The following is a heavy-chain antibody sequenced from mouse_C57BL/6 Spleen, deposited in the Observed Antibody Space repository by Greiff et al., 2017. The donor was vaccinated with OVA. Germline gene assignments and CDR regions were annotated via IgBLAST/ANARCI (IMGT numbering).Heavy chain of an antibody. CDR3: ARSGGSSDWYFDV. Sequence: VQLQQPGAELVNPGASVKLSCKASGYTFTSYWMHWVKQRPGQGLEWIGMIHPNSGSTNYNEKFKSKATLTVDKSSSTAYMQLSSLTSEDSAVYYCARSGGSSDWYFDVWGTGTTVTVSS. V-gene: IGHV1-64*01. CDR1: GYTFTSYW. D-gene: IGHD1-1*01. J-gene: IGHJ1*03. CDR2: IHPNSGST.